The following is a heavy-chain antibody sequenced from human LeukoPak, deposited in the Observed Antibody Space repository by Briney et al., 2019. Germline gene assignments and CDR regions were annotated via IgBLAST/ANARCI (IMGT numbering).Heavy chain of an antibody. Sequence: GASVKVSCKVSGYTLTELSMHWVRQAPGKGLEWMGGFDPEDGETIYAQKFQGRVTMTEDTSTDTAYMELSSLRSEDTAVYYCATGVSPSYSSGWYWVDAFDIWGLGTMVTVSS. CDR1: GYTLTELS. J-gene: IGHJ3*02. D-gene: IGHD6-19*01. CDR3: ATGVSPSYSSGWYWVDAFDI. CDR2: FDPEDGET. V-gene: IGHV1-24*01.